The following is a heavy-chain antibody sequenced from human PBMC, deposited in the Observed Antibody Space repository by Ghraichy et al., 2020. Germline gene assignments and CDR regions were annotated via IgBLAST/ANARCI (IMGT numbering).Heavy chain of an antibody. CDR3: ARVDEIRFPGRWAWFDH. CDR2: IYHGGST. Sequence: SETLSLTCAVYGGSFSGYHWRWIRQPPGKGLEWIGEIYHGGSTNYNPSLKSRVTISVDTYKNQFSLKLSSVTASDTTVYYCARVDEIRFPGRWAWFDHWGQGSLVTVSS. J-gene: IGHJ5*01. V-gene: IGHV4-34*01. D-gene: IGHD3-3*01. CDR1: GGSFSGYH.